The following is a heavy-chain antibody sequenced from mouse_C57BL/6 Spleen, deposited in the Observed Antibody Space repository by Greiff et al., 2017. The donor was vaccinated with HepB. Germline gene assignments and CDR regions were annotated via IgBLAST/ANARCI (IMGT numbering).Heavy chain of an antibody. D-gene: IGHD4-1*01. CDR2: ISYDGSN. V-gene: IGHV3-6*01. J-gene: IGHJ2*01. CDR1: GYSITSGYY. Sequence: EVQLQESGPGLVKPSQSLSLTCSVTGYSITSGYYWNWIRQFPGNKLEWMGYISYDGSNNYNPSLKNRISITRDTSKNQFFLKLNSVTTEDTATYYCARLGRGYFDYWGQGTTLTVSS. CDR3: ARLGRGYFDY.